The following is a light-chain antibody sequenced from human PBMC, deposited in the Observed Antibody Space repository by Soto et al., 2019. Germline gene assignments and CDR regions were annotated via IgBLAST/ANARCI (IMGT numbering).Light chain of an antibody. Sequence: EFVLTQSPGTLSLSPGERATLSCRASQTVRNNYLAWYQQKPGQAPRLLIYGASRRATGIPDRFSGSGSGTDFTLTISSLEPEDFAMYYCQKYDGTGTFGQGTKVEIK. V-gene: IGKV3-20*01. CDR3: QKYDGTGT. CDR1: QTVRNNY. J-gene: IGKJ1*01. CDR2: GAS.